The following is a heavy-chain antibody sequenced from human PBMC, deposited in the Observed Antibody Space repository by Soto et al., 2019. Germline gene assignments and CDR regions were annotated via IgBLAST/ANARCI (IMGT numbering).Heavy chain of an antibody. CDR1: GFTFSSYW. Sequence: EVQLVESGGGLVQPGGSLRLSCAASGFTFSSYWMHWVRQAPGKGLVWVSRINSDGSSTSYADSVKGRFTISRDNAKNTLYLQMNSLRAEDTAVYYCASAMYYYDSSGYWGDYYYYGMDVWGQGTTVTVSS. D-gene: IGHD3-22*01. J-gene: IGHJ6*02. CDR3: ASAMYYYDSSGYWGDYYYYGMDV. CDR2: INSDGSST. V-gene: IGHV3-74*01.